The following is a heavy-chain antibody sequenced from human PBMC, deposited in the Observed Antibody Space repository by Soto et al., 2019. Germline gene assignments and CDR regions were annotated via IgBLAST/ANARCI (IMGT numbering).Heavy chain of an antibody. CDR3: VRDQKYFRVNGNWFDS. V-gene: IGHV1-18*04. J-gene: IGHJ5*01. D-gene: IGHD2-2*01. CDR1: GYTSADFC. Sequence: ASVKVPCKASGYTSADFCISWVRQAPGQGLEWMGWVSGNNGASNPAPKVQGRITMTLDTSTGVSYMALRSLRSDDTAIYYCVRDQKYFRVNGNWFDSWGQGTLVTVSS. CDR2: VSGNNGAS.